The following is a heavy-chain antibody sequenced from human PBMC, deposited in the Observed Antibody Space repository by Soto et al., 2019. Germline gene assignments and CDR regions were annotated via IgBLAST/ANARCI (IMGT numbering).Heavy chain of an antibody. J-gene: IGHJ3*02. D-gene: IGHD3-3*01. CDR3: ARFTYYDFWSGPQNDAFDI. CDR2: INAYNGNT. Sequence: ASVKVSCKASGYTFTGYYMHWVRQAPGQGLEWMGWINAYNGNTNYAQKLQGRVTMTTDTSTSTAYMELRSLRSDDTAVYYCARFTYYDFWSGPQNDAFDIWGQGTMVTVSS. CDR1: GYTFTGYY. V-gene: IGHV1-18*04.